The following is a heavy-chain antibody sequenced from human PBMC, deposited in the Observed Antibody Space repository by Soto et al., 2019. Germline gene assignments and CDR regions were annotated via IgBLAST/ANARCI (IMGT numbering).Heavy chain of an antibody. D-gene: IGHD2-15*01. CDR2: ISDSGGSA. CDR3: ARPHGGKIGDALDL. Sequence: EVQLLESGGGLVQPGGSLRLSCAASGFTFSIYAMSWVRQVPGKGLEWVSTISDSGGSAYYADSVKGRFTISRDNSKNTLYLQMNSLRAEDTAVYYCARPHGGKIGDALDLWGQGTMVTVSS. V-gene: IGHV3-23*01. CDR1: GFTFSIYA. J-gene: IGHJ3*01.